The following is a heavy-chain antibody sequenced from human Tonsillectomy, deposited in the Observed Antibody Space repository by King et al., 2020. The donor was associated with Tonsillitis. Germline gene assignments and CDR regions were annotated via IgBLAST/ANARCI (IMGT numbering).Heavy chain of an antibody. D-gene: IGHD3-10*01. J-gene: IGHJ4*02. Sequence: VQLVQSGGGLVQPGGSLRFSCAASGFTFSSYWMHWVRQAPGKGLVWVSRINSDGSSTSYADSVKGRFTISRDNAKNTLYLQMNSLRAEDTAVYYCARERITMVRGVTFRNFDYWGQGTLVTVSS. CDR1: GFTFSSYW. V-gene: IGHV3-74*01. CDR2: INSDGSST. CDR3: ARERITMVRGVTFRNFDY.